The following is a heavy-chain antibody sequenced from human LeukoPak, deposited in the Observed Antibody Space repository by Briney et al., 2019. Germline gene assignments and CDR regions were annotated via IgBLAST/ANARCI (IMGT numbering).Heavy chain of an antibody. CDR1: GFTFSSYA. J-gene: IGHJ3*02. CDR2: ISYDGSNK. CDR3: ARERSHAFDI. V-gene: IGHV3-30-3*01. Sequence: GGSLRLSCAASGFTFSSYAMHWVRQAPGKGLEWVAVISYDGSNKYYADSVKDRFTISRDNSKNTLYLQMNSLRAEDTAVYYCARERSHAFDIWGQGTMVTVSS.